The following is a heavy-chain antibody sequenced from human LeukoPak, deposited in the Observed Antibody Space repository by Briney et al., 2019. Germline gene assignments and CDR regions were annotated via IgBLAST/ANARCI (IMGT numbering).Heavy chain of an antibody. D-gene: IGHD5-24*01. CDR3: AREEGIDGTSGINS. CDR2: IWYNGNNK. V-gene: IGHV3-33*01. Sequence: QPGRSLRLSCAASGFTFSTYGFHWVRQAPGKGLEWVSNIWYNGNNKYYADSVKGRFTISRDNSKNTVFLQMNSLRAEDTAVYYCAREEGIDGTSGINSWGRGTLVSVSS. CDR1: GFTFSTYG. J-gene: IGHJ4*02.